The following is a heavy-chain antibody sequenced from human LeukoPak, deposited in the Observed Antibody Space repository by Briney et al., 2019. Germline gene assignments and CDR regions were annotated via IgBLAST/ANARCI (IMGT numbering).Heavy chain of an antibody. J-gene: IGHJ4*02. Sequence: GGSLRLSCVASGFTFSSYSMNWVRQAPGKGLEWVSSISSSSSYIYYADSVKGRFTISRDNAKNSLYLQMNSLRAEDTAVYYCARGVDYYDSSGSDYWGQGTLVTVSS. CDR2: ISSSSSYI. D-gene: IGHD3-22*01. CDR3: ARGVDYYDSSGSDY. V-gene: IGHV3-21*01. CDR1: GFTFSSYS.